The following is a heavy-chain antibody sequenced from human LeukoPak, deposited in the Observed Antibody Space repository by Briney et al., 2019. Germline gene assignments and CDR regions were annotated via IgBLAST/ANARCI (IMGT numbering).Heavy chain of an antibody. V-gene: IGHV1-2*02. J-gene: IGHJ4*02. CDR2: INPNSGGT. D-gene: IGHD3-22*01. CDR1: GYTFTGYY. CDR3: ARDRYYYDSSGYLFN. Sequence: GASVKVSCKASGYTFTGYYMHWVRQAPGQGLEWIGWINPNSGGTNYAQKFQGRVTMTRDTSISTAYMELSRLRSDDTAVYYCARDRYYYDSSGYLFNWGQGTLVTVSS.